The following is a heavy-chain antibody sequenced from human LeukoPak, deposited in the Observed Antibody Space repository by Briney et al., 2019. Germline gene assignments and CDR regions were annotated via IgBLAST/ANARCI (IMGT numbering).Heavy chain of an antibody. J-gene: IGHJ4*02. Sequence: GESLKISCKGSGYSFTSYGIGWVRQMPGKGLEWMGIIYPSDSSTRYSPSFQGQVSISADKSISTAYLQWSSLKASDTAMYYCATLETGTEDYWGQGTLVTVSS. V-gene: IGHV5-51*01. CDR3: ATLETGTEDY. CDR2: IYPSDSST. CDR1: GYSFTSYG. D-gene: IGHD1-1*01.